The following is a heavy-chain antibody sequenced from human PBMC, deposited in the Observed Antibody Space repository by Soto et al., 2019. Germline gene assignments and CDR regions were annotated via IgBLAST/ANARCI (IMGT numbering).Heavy chain of an antibody. J-gene: IGHJ4*02. CDR3: ARRKDRSGPHHFDY. CDR2: MNPYNGNT. Sequence: ASVKVSCKASGYTFTTYDIHWVRQVTGQGLEWMGWMNPYNGNTGSTQKFQGRATMTRNTSISTVYMELTSLRSEDTAVYYCARRKDRSGPHHFDYCAKRRPVTVSS. V-gene: IGHV1-8*01. CDR1: GYTFTTYD.